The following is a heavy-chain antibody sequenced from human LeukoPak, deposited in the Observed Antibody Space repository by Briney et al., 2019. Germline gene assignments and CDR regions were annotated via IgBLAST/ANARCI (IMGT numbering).Heavy chain of an antibody. CDR3: AREGRRGRRYHDILTGPDWFDP. Sequence: SETLSLTCTVSGYSISTGYYWGWIRQPPGKGLEWIGSIYYSGRTYYNPSLKSRVTISVDTSKKQFSLKLRSATAAGTAVYYWAREGRRGRRYHDILTGPDWFDPWGQGTLVTVSS. CDR1: GYSISTGYY. V-gene: IGHV4-38-2*02. CDR2: IYYSGRT. D-gene: IGHD3-9*01. J-gene: IGHJ5*02.